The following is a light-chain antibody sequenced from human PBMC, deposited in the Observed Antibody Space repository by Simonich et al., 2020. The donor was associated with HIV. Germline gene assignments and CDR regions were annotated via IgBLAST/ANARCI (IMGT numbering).Light chain of an antibody. CDR3: QQYYITPRT. CDR1: QSVLFTSNNKNY. J-gene: IGKJ1*01. CDR2: WAS. Sequence: DIVMTQSPDSLAVSLGERATIDCKSSQSVLFTSNNKNYLAWYQQKPGQPPKLLIYWASTREYGVPDRFSGSGSGTDFTLTISSLRAEDVAVYYCQQYYITPRTFGQGTKVEIK. V-gene: IGKV4-1*01.